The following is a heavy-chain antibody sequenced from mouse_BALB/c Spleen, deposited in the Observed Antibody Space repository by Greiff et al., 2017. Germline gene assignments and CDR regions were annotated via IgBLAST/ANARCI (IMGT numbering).Heavy chain of an antibody. V-gene: IGHV1-9*01. J-gene: IGHJ4*01. D-gene: IGHD1-1*01. Sequence: VKLVESGAELMKPGASVKISCKATGYTFSSYWIEWVKQRPGHGLEWIGEILPGSGSTNYNEKFKGKATFTADTSSNTAYMQLSSLTSEDSAVYYCARGVLRSYAMDYWGQGTSVTVSS. CDR3: ARGVLRSYAMDY. CDR1: GYTFSSYW. CDR2: ILPGSGST.